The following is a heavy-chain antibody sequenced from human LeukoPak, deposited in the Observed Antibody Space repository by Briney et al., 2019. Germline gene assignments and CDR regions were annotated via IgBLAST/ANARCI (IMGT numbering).Heavy chain of an antibody. CDR2: INPNSGGT. CDR3: ARHYGFDAFDI. Sequence: ASVKVSCKASGYTFIGYYMHWVRQAPGQGLEWMGWINPNSGGTNFAQEFQGRVTMTRDTSISTAYMELSRLTSDDTAVYYCARHYGFDAFDIWGQGTMVTVSS. J-gene: IGHJ3*02. V-gene: IGHV1-2*02. D-gene: IGHD3-16*01. CDR1: GYTFIGYY.